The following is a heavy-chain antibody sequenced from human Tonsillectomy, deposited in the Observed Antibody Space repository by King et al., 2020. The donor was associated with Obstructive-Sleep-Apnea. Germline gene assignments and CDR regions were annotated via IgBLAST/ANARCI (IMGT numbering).Heavy chain of an antibody. Sequence: VQLVESGGGLVQPGGSLRLSCAASGFTFGSYWMTGVRQAPGRGLEWVANIRQDESQKYYVDSVKGRFTISRDNAKNSLYLQMNSLRAYDTAVYYCAGDRGYETTGYYYDVFDMGGQATRVTVSS. CDR2: IRQDESQK. CDR1: GFTFGSYW. CDR3: AGDRGYETTGYYYDVFDM. V-gene: IGHV3-7*03. J-gene: IGHJ3*02. D-gene: IGHD3-9*01.